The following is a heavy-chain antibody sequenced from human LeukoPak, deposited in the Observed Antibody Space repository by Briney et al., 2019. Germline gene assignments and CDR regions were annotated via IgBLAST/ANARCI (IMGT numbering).Heavy chain of an antibody. Sequence: SETLSLTCTVSGGSISSYYWSWIRQPPGKGLEWIGYIYYSGSTYYNPSLKSRVTISVDTSKNQFSLKLSSVTAADTAVYYCARRGVAGTFDYWGQGTLVTVSS. V-gene: IGHV4-59*08. J-gene: IGHJ4*02. CDR1: GGSISSYY. D-gene: IGHD6-19*01. CDR3: ARRGVAGTFDY. CDR2: IYYSGST.